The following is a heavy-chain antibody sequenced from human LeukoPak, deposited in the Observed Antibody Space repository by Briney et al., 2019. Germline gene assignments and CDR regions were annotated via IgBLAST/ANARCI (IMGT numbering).Heavy chain of an antibody. D-gene: IGHD3-9*01. Sequence: SETLSLTCTVSGGSISSSSYYWGWIRQPPGKGLEWIGSIYYSGSTYYNPSLRSRVTISVDTSKNQFSLKLSSVTAADTAVYYCARQDILTGYGYFDYWGQGTLVTVSS. CDR3: ARQDILTGYGYFDY. J-gene: IGHJ4*02. V-gene: IGHV4-39*01. CDR2: IYYSGST. CDR1: GGSISSSSYY.